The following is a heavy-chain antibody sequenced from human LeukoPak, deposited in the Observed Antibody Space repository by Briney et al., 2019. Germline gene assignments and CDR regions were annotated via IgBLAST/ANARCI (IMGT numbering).Heavy chain of an antibody. CDR3: ARDKGTVATYHYYYMDV. J-gene: IGHJ6*03. V-gene: IGHV1-18*01. Sequence: ASVKVSCKASGYTFNSYGISWVRQAPGQGLEWMGWISAHNGNTNYEEKVQGRVTMTTDTSTSTAYMELRSLRSDDTAVYYCARDKGTVATYHYYYMDVWGKGTTVTVSS. D-gene: IGHD6-19*01. CDR1: GYTFNSYG. CDR2: ISAHNGNT.